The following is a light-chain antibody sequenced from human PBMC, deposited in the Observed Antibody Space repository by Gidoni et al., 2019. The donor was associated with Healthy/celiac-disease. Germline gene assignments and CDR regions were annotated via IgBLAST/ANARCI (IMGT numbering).Light chain of an antibody. CDR2: GAS. V-gene: IGKV3-20*01. Sequence: ESVLTQSPGTLSLSPGERATLSCRASQSVSSSYLAWYQQKPGQAPRLLIYGASSRATGIPDRFSGSGSGTDFTLTISSLEPEAFAVYYCQQYGSSLLTFGGGTKVEIK. J-gene: IGKJ4*01. CDR3: QQYGSSLLT. CDR1: QSVSSSY.